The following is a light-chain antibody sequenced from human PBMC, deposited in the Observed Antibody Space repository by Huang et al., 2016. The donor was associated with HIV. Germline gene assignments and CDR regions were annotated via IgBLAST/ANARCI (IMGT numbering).Light chain of an antibody. CDR2: AAS. Sequence: QLTQSPSSLSMSVGDRVIITGQASQDVANSLAWYQHKPWRAPKLLISAASTLQSVVPSRFSGGSAGTYFTLIITNLQPDDFASYYCQQLHSYPITFGQGTRLDI. CDR3: QQLHSYPIT. CDR1: QDVANS. V-gene: IGKV1-9*01. J-gene: IGKJ5*01.